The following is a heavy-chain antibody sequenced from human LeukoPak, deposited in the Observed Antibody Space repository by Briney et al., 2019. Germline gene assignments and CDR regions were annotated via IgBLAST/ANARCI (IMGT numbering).Heavy chain of an antibody. Sequence: QPGGSLRLSCVASGFTFSDYAMSWVRQAPGKGLEWVSGISDSGGSTYHADSVKGRCTISRDNSKNTVSLQMNNLRAEDTAVYFCARHDSFIPYWGQGTLVTVTS. CDR2: ISDSGGST. J-gene: IGHJ4*02. D-gene: IGHD3-16*02. CDR1: GFTFSDYA. V-gene: IGHV3-23*01. CDR3: ARHDSFIPY.